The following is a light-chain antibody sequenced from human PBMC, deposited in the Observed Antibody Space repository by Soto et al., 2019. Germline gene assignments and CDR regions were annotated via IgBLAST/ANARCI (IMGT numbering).Light chain of an antibody. J-gene: IGLJ1*01. V-gene: IGLV2-14*01. CDR3: SSYTSSSTIYV. Sequence: QSALAQPASVSGSPGQSITISCTGTSGYVGGYNYVSWYQQHPGKAPKLMIYEVSNRPSGVSHRFSGSKSVNSASLTISGRQSEDEADDYCSSYTSSSTIYVFGTGTKLTVL. CDR2: EVS. CDR1: SGYVGGYNY.